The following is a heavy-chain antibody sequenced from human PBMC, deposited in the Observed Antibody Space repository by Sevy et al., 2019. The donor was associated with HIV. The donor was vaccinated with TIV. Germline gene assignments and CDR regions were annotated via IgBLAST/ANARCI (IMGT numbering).Heavy chain of an antibody. D-gene: IGHD3-9*01. CDR1: GYTVTSQY. CDR2: TNPSGGST. V-gene: IGHV1-46*01. J-gene: IGHJ4*02. Sequence: ASVKVSCKASGYTVTSQYMHWVRQAPGQGLEWMGITNPSGGSTSYAQKFQGRVTMTRDTSTSTVYMELSSLRSEDTAVYYCARDSDNYDILTGYYPFDYWGQGTLVTVSS. CDR3: ARDSDNYDILTGYYPFDY.